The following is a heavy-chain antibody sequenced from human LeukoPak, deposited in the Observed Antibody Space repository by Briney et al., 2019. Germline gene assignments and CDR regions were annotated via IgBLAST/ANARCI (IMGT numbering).Heavy chain of an antibody. J-gene: IGHJ5*02. CDR3: ARGLVATYRYNWFDP. CDR2: IYYSGST. CDR1: GGSISSYY. Sequence: PSETLSLTCTVSGGSISSYYWSWIRQPPGKGLEWIGYIYYSGSTNYNPSLKSRVTISVDTSKNQFSLKLSSVTAADTAVYYCARGLVATYRYNWFDPWGQGTLVTVSS. D-gene: IGHD5-12*01. V-gene: IGHV4-59*12.